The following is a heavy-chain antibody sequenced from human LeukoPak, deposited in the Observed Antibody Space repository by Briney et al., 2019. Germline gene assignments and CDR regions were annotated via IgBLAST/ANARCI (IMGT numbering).Heavy chain of an antibody. Sequence: PGGSLRLSCAASGFTFSSYWMHWVRQAPGKGLVWVSRINSDGSSTSYADSVKGRFTISRDNAKNTLYLQMNSLRAEDTAVYYCAKSPYSGYDDAFDIWGQGTMVTVSS. CDR2: INSDGSST. CDR1: GFTFSSYW. J-gene: IGHJ3*02. CDR3: AKSPYSGYDDAFDI. V-gene: IGHV3-74*01. D-gene: IGHD5-12*01.